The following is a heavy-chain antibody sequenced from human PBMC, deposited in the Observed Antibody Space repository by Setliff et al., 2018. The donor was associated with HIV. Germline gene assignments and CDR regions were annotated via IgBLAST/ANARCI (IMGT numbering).Heavy chain of an antibody. V-gene: IGHV1-18*01. J-gene: IGHJ4*02. Sequence: GASVKVSCKSSGYTFTSYGISWVRQAPGQGLEWVGWISAYNGNTNYAQKIQGRVTMTTDTSTSTAYMELRSLRSDDTAVYYCARDYCSSTTCEDYFDYWGQGTLVTFSS. CDR2: ISAYNGNT. CDR1: GYTFTSYG. D-gene: IGHD2-2*01. CDR3: ARDYCSSTTCEDYFDY.